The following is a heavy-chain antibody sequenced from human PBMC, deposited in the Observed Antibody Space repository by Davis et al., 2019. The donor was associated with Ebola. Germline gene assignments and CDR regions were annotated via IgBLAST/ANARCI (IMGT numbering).Heavy chain of an antibody. Sequence: PSETLSLTCAVYGESFSGYYWSWIRQPAGKGLEWIGRIYTSGRTNYNPSLKSRVTMSVDTSKNQFSLRLSAVTAADTAVYYCVRDGCPGGSCYCGDYWGQGTLVTVSS. CDR2: IYTSGRT. CDR3: VRDGCPGGSCYCGDY. D-gene: IGHD2-15*01. J-gene: IGHJ4*02. CDR1: GESFSGYY. V-gene: IGHV4-4*07.